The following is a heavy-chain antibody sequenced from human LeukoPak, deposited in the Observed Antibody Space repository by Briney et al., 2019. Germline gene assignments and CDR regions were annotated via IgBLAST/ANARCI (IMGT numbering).Heavy chain of an antibody. J-gene: IGHJ4*02. CDR1: GFTFSSYG. CDR3: AKDSLLVATIGTYYFDY. V-gene: IGHV3-30*02. CDR2: IRYDGSNK. Sequence: QPGGSLRLSCAAAGFTFSSYGMHWVRQAPGKGLEWVAFIRYDGSNKYYADSVKGRFTISRDNSKNPLYLQMNSLRAEDTAVYYCAKDSLLVATIGTYYFDYWGQGTLVTVSS. D-gene: IGHD5-12*01.